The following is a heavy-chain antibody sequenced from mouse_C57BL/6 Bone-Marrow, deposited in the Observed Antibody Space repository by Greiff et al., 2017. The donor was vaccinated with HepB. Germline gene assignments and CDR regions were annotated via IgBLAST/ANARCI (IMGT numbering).Heavy chain of an antibody. CDR3: TDYYGSSPPCAY. CDR2: IDPDTGGT. Sequence: VQLVESGAELVKPGASVTLSCKASGYTFTAYEMHWVKQTPGHGLEWIGAIDPDTGGTDYNQKFKGKAILTADKSSSTAYMELRSLTSEDSAVYYCTDYYGSSPPCAYWGQGTLVTVSA. V-gene: IGHV1-15*01. CDR1: GYTFTAYE. D-gene: IGHD1-1*01. J-gene: IGHJ3*01.